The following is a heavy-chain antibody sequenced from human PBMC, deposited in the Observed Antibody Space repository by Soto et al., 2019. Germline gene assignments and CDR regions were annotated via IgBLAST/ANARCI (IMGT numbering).Heavy chain of an antibody. J-gene: IGHJ2*01. CDR3: ARKVLGSTSRPDWWYFDL. CDR1: GFTFINYA. V-gene: IGHV3-23*01. D-gene: IGHD2-2*01. Sequence: EVQLLESGGGLVQPGGSLRLSCVGSGFTFINYAMNWVRQTPGKGLEWVSTISGGGDRAFDADTVKGRFTISRDNSKDTVNLQMNSLRADHTAVYYCARKVLGSTSRPDWWYFDLWGRGNLVTVSS. CDR2: ISGGGDRA.